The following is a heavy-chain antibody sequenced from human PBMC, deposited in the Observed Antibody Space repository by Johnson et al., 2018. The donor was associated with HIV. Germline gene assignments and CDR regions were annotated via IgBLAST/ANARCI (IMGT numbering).Heavy chain of an antibody. CDR2: IWSDGSNK. CDR3: ATSTASDALDI. J-gene: IGHJ3*02. D-gene: IGHD1-1*01. Sequence: QVQLVESGGGVVQPGGSLRLSCAASGLSFSSYGMEWVRQAPGKGLELVAVIWSDGSNKHYADSVKGRFTISRDNSKNTLYLQMNSLRAEDTAVYYCATSTASDALDIWGQGTMVTVSS. CDR1: GLSFSSYG. V-gene: IGHV3-33*01.